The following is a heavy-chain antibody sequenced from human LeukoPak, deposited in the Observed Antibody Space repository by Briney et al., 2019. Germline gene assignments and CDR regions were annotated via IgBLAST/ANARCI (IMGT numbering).Heavy chain of an antibody. CDR2: ISGSGGST. V-gene: IGHV3-23*01. J-gene: IGHJ4*02. Sequence: AGGSLRLSCAASGFTFSSYAMSWVRQAPGKGLEGVSAISGSGGSTYYADSVKGRFTISRDNSKNTLYLQMNSLRAEDTAVYYCAKDLVNGYDSCGRYWGQGSLVTVSS. CDR1: GFTFSSYA. CDR3: AKDLVNGYDSCGRY. D-gene: IGHD3-22*01.